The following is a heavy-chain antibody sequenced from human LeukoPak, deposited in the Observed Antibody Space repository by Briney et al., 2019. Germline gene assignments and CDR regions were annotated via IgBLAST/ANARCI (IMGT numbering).Heavy chain of an antibody. V-gene: IGHV4-34*01. CDR1: GGSFSGYY. CDR2: INHSGST. J-gene: IGHJ5*02. CDR3: ARVYFGYCSSTSTQGWFDP. Sequence: SETLSLTCAVYGGSFSGYYWSWIRQPPGKGREWIGEINHSGSTNDNPSLKSRVTISVDTSKNQFSLKLSSVTAADTAVYYCARVYFGYCSSTSTQGWFDPWGQGTLVTVSS. D-gene: IGHD2-2*01.